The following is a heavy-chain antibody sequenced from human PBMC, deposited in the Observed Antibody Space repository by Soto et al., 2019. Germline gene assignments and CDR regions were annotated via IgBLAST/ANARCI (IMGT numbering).Heavy chain of an antibody. CDR2: ISSSSSYT. CDR1: GFTFSDYY. V-gene: IGHV3-11*06. D-gene: IGHD5-12*01. Sequence: PGGSLRLSCAASGFTFSDYYMSWIRQAPGKGLEWVSYISSSSSYTNYADSVKGRFTISRDNAKNSLYLQMNSLRAEDTAVYYCARDRRSYRDGYNYHYYGMDVWGQGTTVTVSS. CDR3: ARDRRSYRDGYNYHYYGMDV. J-gene: IGHJ6*02.